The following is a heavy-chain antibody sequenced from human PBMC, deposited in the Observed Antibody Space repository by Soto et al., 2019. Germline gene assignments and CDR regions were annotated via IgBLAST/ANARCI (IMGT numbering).Heavy chain of an antibody. Sequence: GSLRLSCAASGFTFSSYSMNWVRQAPGKGLEWVSSISSSSSYIYYADSVKGRFTISRDNAKNSLYLQMNSLRAEDTAVYYCLVSSRMYYYGMDVWGQGTTVTVSS. CDR1: GFTFSSYS. J-gene: IGHJ6*02. D-gene: IGHD2-8*01. V-gene: IGHV3-21*01. CDR2: ISSSSSYI. CDR3: LVSSRMYYYGMDV.